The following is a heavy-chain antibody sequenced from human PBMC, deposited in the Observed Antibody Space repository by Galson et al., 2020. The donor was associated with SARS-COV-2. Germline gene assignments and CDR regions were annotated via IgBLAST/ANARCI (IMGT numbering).Heavy chain of an antibody. J-gene: IGHJ4*02. CDR1: GFSISTYS. D-gene: IGHD1-26*01. CDR3: ARDEGSRWERRPFDY. Sequence: GESLKISCAASGFSISTYSMSWVRQAPGKGLEWVSSISTGSSYIYYADSVKGRFTISRDNAKNSLYLQMNSLRAADTAVYYCARDEGSRWERRPFDYWGKGTLVTVSS. V-gene: IGHV3-21*01. CDR2: ISTGSSYI.